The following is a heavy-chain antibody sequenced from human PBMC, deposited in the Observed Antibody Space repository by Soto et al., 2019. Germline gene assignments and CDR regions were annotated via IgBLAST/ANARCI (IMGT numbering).Heavy chain of an antibody. CDR3: ARQQYCGSSTCYDSLYYQYMDV. CDR2: IYHSGPT. V-gene: IGHV4-39*01. Sequence: QLRLQESGPGLVKPSETLSLTCSVFGDSIRSAHYFSGWVRQPPGKGLEWIGSIYHSGPTFYDPYLRIRVTLSVDTTNNQFSLRLSSVTAADTAVYFCARQQYCGSSTCYDSLYYQYMDVWGKGTMVTVSS. D-gene: IGHD2-2*01. J-gene: IGHJ6*03. CDR1: GDSIRSAHYF.